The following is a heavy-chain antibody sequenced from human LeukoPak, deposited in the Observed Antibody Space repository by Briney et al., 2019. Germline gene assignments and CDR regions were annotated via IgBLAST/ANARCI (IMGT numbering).Heavy chain of an antibody. Sequence: PGGSLRFSCAASGFTLSIYAMSWVRPAPGGGRGWVSAIIASGAKTNYTHSWTGPLTISTDNSKNTLYLQMTSLRAEDTAVYYCAKDKRAFGARVIDYWGQGTLVTVSS. CDR3: AKDKRAFGARVIDY. V-gene: IGHV3-23*01. CDR2: IIASGAKT. J-gene: IGHJ4*02. CDR1: GFTLSIYA. D-gene: IGHD4/OR15-4a*01.